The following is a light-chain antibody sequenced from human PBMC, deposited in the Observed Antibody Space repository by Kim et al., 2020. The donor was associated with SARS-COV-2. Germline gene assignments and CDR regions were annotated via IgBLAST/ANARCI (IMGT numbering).Light chain of an antibody. V-gene: IGLV3-27*01. J-gene: IGLJ3*02. Sequence: SYELTQPSSVSVSPGQTARITCSGDVLAKKYARWFQQKPGQAPVLVIYKDSERPSGIPELFSGSSSGTTVTLTISGAQVEDEADYYCYSAADNFWVFGGGTQLTVL. CDR1: VLAKKY. CDR2: KDS. CDR3: YSAADNFWV.